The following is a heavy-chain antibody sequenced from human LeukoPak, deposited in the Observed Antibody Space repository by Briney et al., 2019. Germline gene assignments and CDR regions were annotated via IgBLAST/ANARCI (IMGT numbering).Heavy chain of an antibody. Sequence: GRSLRLSCAASGFTFSSYAMHWVRQAPGKGLEWVAFIRYDGSNKYYADSVKGRFAISRDNSKNTLYLQMNSLRAEDTAVYYCVRFGELHDYWGQGTLVTVSS. D-gene: IGHD3-10*01. CDR3: VRFGELHDY. V-gene: IGHV3-30*09. CDR2: IRYDGSNK. J-gene: IGHJ4*02. CDR1: GFTFSSYA.